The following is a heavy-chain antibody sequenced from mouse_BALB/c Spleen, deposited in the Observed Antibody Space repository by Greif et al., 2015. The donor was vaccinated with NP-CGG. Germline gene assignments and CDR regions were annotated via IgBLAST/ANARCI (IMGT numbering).Heavy chain of an antibody. CDR3: ARGDGYYWFAY. D-gene: IGHD2-3*01. CDR2: IRNKANGYTT. CDR1: GFTFTDYY. J-gene: IGHJ3*01. V-gene: IGHV7-3*02. Sequence: EVQLVESGGGLVQPGGSLRLSCATSGFTFTDYYMSWVRQPPGKALEWLGFIRNKANGYTTEYSASVKGRFTISRDNSQSILYLQMNTLRAEDSATYYRARGDGYYWFAYWGQGTLVTVSA.